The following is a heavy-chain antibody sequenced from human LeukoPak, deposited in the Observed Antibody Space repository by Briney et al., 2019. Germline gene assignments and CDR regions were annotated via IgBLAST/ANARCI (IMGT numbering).Heavy chain of an antibody. V-gene: IGHV4-59*01. CDR1: GGSLTNYH. Sequence: SETLSLTCTVSGGSLTNYHWTWNRQPPGKGLEYIGYVHNSGTTFYNPSLKSRVTISADTSKKQFSLKLSSVTAADTAVYYCARGAGGYRFDPWGLRTLVTVSS. CDR3: ARGAGGYRFDP. J-gene: IGHJ5*02. CDR2: VHNSGTT. D-gene: IGHD1-1*01.